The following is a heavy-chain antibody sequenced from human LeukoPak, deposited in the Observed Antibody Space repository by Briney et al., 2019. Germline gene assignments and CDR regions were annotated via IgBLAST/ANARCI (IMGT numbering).Heavy chain of an antibody. D-gene: IGHD1-14*01. CDR3: ARDNFGRDNLLFDY. CDR1: GFTFSSYS. V-gene: IGHV3-21*01. CDR2: ISSSSSYI. Sequence: GGSLRLSCAASGFTFSSYSMNWVRQAPGKGLEWVSSISSSSSYIYYADSVKGRFTISRDNAKNSLYLQMNSLRAEDTVVYYCARDNFGRDNLLFDYWGQGTLVTVSS. J-gene: IGHJ4*02.